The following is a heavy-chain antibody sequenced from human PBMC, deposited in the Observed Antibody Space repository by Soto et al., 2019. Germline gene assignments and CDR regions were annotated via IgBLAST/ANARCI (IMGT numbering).Heavy chain of an antibody. CDR2: IYPTGST. CDR3: ATGRSEVVPGAMDT. D-gene: IGHD2-2*01. Sequence: SETLSLTCTVSGDSFSNYYCNWVRKSAGKGLEWIGRIYPTGSTTYNPSLKSRLTMSVDTSKNQFSLRLTSMTAADTAVYYCATGRSEVVPGAMDTWGQGTLVTVSS. J-gene: IGHJ5*02. CDR1: GDSFSNYY. V-gene: IGHV4-4*07.